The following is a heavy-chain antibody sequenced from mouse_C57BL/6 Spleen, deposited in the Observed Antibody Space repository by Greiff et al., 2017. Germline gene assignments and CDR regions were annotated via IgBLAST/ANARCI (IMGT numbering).Heavy chain of an antibody. V-gene: IGHV5-16*01. CDR2: INYDGSST. D-gene: IGHD1-1*01. CDR3: AREGGLREDY. Sequence: EVQRVESEGGLVQPGSSMKLSCTASGFTFSDYYMAWVRQVPEKGLEWVANINYDGSSTYYLDSLKSRFIISRDNAKNILYLQMSSLKSEDTATYYCAREGGLREDYWGQGTTLTVAS. CDR1: GFTFSDYY. J-gene: IGHJ2*01.